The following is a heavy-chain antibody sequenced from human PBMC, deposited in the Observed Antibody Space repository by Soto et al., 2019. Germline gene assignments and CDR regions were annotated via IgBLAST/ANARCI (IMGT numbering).Heavy chain of an antibody. Sequence: QVYLVQSGAEVKKPGSSVKISCKASGGIFSSNTINWVRQAAGQGLEWMGGIIPLFGTANYAEKFQGRVTITADKSTKTEYIELTSLRSEDTAVYYCASKEACGGDCYAFDSGGKGTLVTVSS. CDR2: IIPLFGTA. D-gene: IGHD2-21*02. CDR3: ASKEACGGDCYAFDS. V-gene: IGHV1-69*06. CDR1: GGIFSSNT. J-gene: IGHJ4*02.